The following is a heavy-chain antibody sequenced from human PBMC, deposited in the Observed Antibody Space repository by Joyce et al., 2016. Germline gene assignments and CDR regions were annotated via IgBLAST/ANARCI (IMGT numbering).Heavy chain of an antibody. J-gene: IGHJ4*02. CDR3: ARDGGYYFDY. D-gene: IGHD3-16*01. CDR2: ISSTGST. CDR1: GDSVTSLF. V-gene: IGHV4-59*02. Sequence: QVHLQESGPGLVKPLETLSLTCTVSGDSVTSLFWNWIRQPPGKGLEWVAHISSTGSTKYNPSLKSRATISLDAPRNQFSLKLTSVTAADTAIYYCARDGGYYFDYWGQGTLVAVSS.